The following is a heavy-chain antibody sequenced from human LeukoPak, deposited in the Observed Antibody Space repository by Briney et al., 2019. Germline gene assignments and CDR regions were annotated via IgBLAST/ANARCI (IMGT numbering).Heavy chain of an antibody. CDR3: ARETTVTGSLSY. Sequence: ASVKVSCKASGYTFTGYYMHWVRQAPGQGLEWMGWINPNSGGTNYAQKFQGRVTMTRDTSISTAYMELSRLRSDYTAVYYWARETTVTGSLSYWGQGTLVTVSS. V-gene: IGHV1-2*02. D-gene: IGHD4-11*01. CDR2: INPNSGGT. J-gene: IGHJ4*02. CDR1: GYTFTGYY.